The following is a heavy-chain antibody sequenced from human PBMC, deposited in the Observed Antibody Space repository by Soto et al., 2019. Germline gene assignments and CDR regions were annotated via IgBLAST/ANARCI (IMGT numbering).Heavy chain of an antibody. CDR2: SIPIQGRA. Sequence: QVQLVQSGAEVRKPGSSVKVSCEASGGSFISYIFTWVRQAPGQGLEWMGRSIPIQGRADYALKFQDRVTLTADRSTQTFYMELRSLRPEDTALYYCAKSLVFVDHAYMDVWGKGTPVTVSS. J-gene: IGHJ6*03. D-gene: IGHD2-21*01. CDR1: GGSFISYI. CDR3: AKSLVFVDHAYMDV. V-gene: IGHV1-69*02.